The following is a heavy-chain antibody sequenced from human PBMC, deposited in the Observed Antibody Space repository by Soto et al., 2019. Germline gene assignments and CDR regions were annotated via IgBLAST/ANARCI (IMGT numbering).Heavy chain of an antibody. CDR3: ARDHLIMPAHDFFYGSDV. J-gene: IGHJ6*02. CDR1: GFTFSMYS. CDR2: IPQDGVDG. Sequence: GGSLRLSCEVSGFTFSMYSMSWVRQSPGKGLEWVAKIPQDGVDGHYADSVKGRFIISRDNDKNSLHLQLNNLRAEDTAVYYCARDHLIMPAHDFFYGSDVWGRGATVTVSS. D-gene: IGHD2-2*01. V-gene: IGHV3-7*03.